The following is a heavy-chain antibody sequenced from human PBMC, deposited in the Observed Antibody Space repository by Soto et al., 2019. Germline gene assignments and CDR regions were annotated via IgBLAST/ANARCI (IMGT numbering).Heavy chain of an antibody. CDR3: ASRYRYGYDY. J-gene: IGHJ4*02. D-gene: IGHD5-18*01. Sequence: XTLSLACAVYGGSFSGYEWGWIRQPPGKGLEWIGEINHSGSTNYNPSLKSRVTISVDTSKNQFSLKLRSVTAADTAVYYCASRYRYGYDYWGQGTLVTVSS. V-gene: IGHV4-34*01. CDR2: INHSGST. CDR1: GGSFSGYE.